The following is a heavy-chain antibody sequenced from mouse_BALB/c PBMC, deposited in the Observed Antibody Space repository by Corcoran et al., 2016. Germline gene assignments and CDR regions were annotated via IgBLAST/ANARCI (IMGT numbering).Heavy chain of an antibody. D-gene: IGHD4-1*02. CDR1: GFPITRGYY. J-gene: IGHJ1*01. CDR2: ITHSGET. CDR3: AGDTTGYWYVDV. V-gene: IGHV12-3*02. Sequence: QMQLQESGPGLVKPSQSLFLACSITGFPITRGYYWIWIRQSPGKPLEWMGYITHSGETFYNPSLQSPISITRETSKNQFFLQLNSVTTEDTAMYYCAGDTTGYWYVDVWGAGTTVTVSS.